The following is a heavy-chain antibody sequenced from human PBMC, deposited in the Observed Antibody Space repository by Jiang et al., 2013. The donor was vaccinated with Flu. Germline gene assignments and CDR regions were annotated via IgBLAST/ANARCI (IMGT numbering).Heavy chain of an antibody. J-gene: IGHJ5*02. CDR1: GDSVSSNSAT. CDR2: TYYRSRWSN. V-gene: IGHV6-1*01. D-gene: IGHD3-22*01. CDR3: ARDISDYFDSSGYLGDWFDP. Sequence: QTLSLTCAISGDSVSSNSATWNWFRQSPSRGLEWLGRTYYRSRWSNDYAASVKSRITINPDTSKNQFSLHLNSVTPEDTAVYYSARDISDYFDSSGYLGDWFDPWGLGTLVTVSS.